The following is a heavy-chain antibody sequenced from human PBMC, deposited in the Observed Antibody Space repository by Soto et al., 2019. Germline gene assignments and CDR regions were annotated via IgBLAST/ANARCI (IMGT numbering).Heavy chain of an antibody. CDR1: GGSISTYY. V-gene: IGHV4-59*01. CDR3: ASDRSSGWDQGYGMDV. CDR2: IYYSGST. Sequence: PLETLSLTCTVPGGSISTYYWSWIRQPPGKGLEWIGYIYYSGSTSYNPSLKSRVTISVDTSKNQFSLKLRSVTAADTAVYYCASDRSSGWDQGYGMDVWGQGTTVTVSS. J-gene: IGHJ6*02. D-gene: IGHD6-19*01.